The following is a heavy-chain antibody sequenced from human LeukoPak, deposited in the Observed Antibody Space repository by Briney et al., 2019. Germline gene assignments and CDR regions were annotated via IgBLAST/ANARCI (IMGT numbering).Heavy chain of an antibody. CDR2: IIPIFGTA. Sequence: RGASVNVSCKASGGTFSSYAISWVRQAPGQGLEWMGGIIPIFGTANYAQKFQGRVTITADESTSTAYMELSSLRSEDTAVYYCAKAVVWNYDALADYWGQGTLVTVSS. CDR3: AKAVVWNYDALADY. J-gene: IGHJ4*02. CDR1: GGTFSSYA. V-gene: IGHV1-69*13. D-gene: IGHD1-7*01.